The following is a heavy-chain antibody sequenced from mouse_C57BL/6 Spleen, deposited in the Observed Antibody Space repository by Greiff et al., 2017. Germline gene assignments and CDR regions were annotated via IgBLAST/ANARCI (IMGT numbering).Heavy chain of an antibody. Sequence: VQLQPSGAELMKPGASVKLSCKATGYTFPGYWIEWVKQRPGHGLEWIGELLPGSGSTNYNEKFKGKATFTADTSSNTAYMQLSSLPTEDSAIYYCARSSSYGNYWFANWGQGTLVTVSA. CDR3: ARSSSYGNYWFAN. J-gene: IGHJ3*01. CDR2: LLPGSGST. V-gene: IGHV1-9*01. D-gene: IGHD2-10*01. CDR1: GYTFPGYW.